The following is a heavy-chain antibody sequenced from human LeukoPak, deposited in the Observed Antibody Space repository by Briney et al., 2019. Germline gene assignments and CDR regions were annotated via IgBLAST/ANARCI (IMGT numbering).Heavy chain of an antibody. J-gene: IGHJ3*02. V-gene: IGHV3-49*04. Sequence: GGSLRLSCTHSGFTFIDYAVSWVRQAPGKGVEWIGFIRNKANGGTTEYAASVKGRFTISRDDSKNSDHLQMSSLKTEDTAVYYCSRFYSSGWASGAFDIWGQGTMVTVSS. D-gene: IGHD3-22*01. CDR3: SRFYSSGWASGAFDI. CDR2: IRNKANGGTT. CDR1: GFTFIDYA.